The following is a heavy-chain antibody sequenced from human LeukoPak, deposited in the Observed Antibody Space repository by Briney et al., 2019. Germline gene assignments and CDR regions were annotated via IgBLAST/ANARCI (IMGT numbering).Heavy chain of an antibody. V-gene: IGHV3-7*03. CDR1: GGSISSSNW. D-gene: IGHD1-14*01. CDR3: AREDLSLTGSLED. CDR2: IKQDGSEK. J-gene: IGHJ4*02. Sequence: PSETLSLTCAVSGGSISSSNWWSWVRQAPGKGLEWVANIKQDGSEKYYVDSVKGRFTISRDNAKNSLYLQMNSLRAEDTAVYYCAREDLSLTGSLEDWGQGTLVTVSS.